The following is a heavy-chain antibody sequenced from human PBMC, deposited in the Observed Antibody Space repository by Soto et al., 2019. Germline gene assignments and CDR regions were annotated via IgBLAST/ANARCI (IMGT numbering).Heavy chain of an antibody. J-gene: IGHJ4*02. CDR1: GYSISSGYY. Sequence: SETLSLTCAVSGYSISSGYYWGWIRQPPGEGLEWIGSIYHSGSTYYKPSLKSRVTISVDTSKNQFSLKLSSVTAADTAVYYCATTYYYDSSGYSDYWGRGTLVTVSS. CDR3: ATTYYYDSSGYSDY. D-gene: IGHD3-22*01. V-gene: IGHV4-38-2*01. CDR2: IYHSGST.